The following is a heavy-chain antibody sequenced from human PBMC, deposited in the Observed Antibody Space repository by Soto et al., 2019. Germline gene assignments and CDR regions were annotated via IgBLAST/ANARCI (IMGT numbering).Heavy chain of an antibody. Sequence: SVKVSCEASLGTFSSYAISWVRQAPGQGLEWMGGIIPIFGTANYAQKFQGRVTITADESTSTAYMDLSSLRSEDTAVYYCARGAFIAAAGTPPSNYSFCCIVVWGQGTKVTVS. CDR3: ARGAFIAAAGTPPSNYSFCCIVV. J-gene: IGHJ6*02. V-gene: IGHV1-69*13. CDR2: IIPIFGTA. CDR1: LGTFSSYA. D-gene: IGHD6-13*01.